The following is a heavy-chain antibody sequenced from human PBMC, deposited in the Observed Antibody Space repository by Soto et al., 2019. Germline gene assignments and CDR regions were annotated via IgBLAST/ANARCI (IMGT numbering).Heavy chain of an antibody. D-gene: IGHD2-8*02. CDR2: ISGYNGNT. J-gene: IGHJ6*02. CDR3: AATGGHYFGLDI. Sequence: QAQLLQSGGEVKKPGASVKVSCNSSDHTFTYYGINWVRRAXXXXLEWMGWISGYNGNTKYAQKFQDRVTMSADTTTRTAYMEMRSLTSDDTAVYFCAATGGHYFGLDIWGQGTTVTVSS. CDR1: DHTFTYYG. V-gene: IGHV1-18*01.